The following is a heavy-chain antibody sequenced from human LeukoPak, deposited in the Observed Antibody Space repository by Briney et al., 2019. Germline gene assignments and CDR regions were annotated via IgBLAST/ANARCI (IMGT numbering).Heavy chain of an antibody. CDR2: IIPILGIA. CDR3: ARDAIAVAGTFDY. V-gene: IGHV1-69*04. CDR1: GGTFSSYA. Sequence: GSSVKVSCKASGGTFSSYAISWVRQAPGQGLEWMGRIIPILGIANYAQKLQGRVTITADKSTSTAYMELSSLRSEDTAVYYCARDAIAVAGTFDYWGQGTLVTVSS. J-gene: IGHJ4*02. D-gene: IGHD6-19*01.